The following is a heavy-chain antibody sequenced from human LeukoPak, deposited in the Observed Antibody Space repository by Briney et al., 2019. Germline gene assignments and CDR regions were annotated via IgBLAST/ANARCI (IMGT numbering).Heavy chain of an antibody. CDR1: GFTFSSYS. CDR3: AREHSGGGNYYDSSGYYRSFDY. V-gene: IGHV3-21*01. Sequence: PGGSLRLSCAPSGFTFSSYSMNWVRQAPGKGLEWVSYISSSRSYIYYADSVKGRFTISRDNAKNSLYLQMSDLRVEDTAVYYCAREHSGGGNYYDSSGYYRSFDYWGQGTPVTVSS. D-gene: IGHD3-22*01. J-gene: IGHJ4*02. CDR2: ISSSRSYI.